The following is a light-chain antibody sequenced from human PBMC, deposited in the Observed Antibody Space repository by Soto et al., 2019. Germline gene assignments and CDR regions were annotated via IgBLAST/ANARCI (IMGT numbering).Light chain of an antibody. J-gene: IGLJ1*01. CDR3: TSYTSSITYV. V-gene: IGLV2-14*02. CDR2: EVS. Sequence: QSVLTQPASVSGSPGQSITISCTGTSSDLGSYDLVSWYQQHPGKAPKLMIYEVSNRPSGVSNRFSGSKSGNTASLTISGLQAEDEADYYCTSYTSSITYVFGTGTKVTVL. CDR1: SSDLGSYDL.